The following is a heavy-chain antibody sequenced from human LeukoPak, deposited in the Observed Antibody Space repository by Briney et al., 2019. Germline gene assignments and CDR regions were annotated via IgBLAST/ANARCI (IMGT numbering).Heavy chain of an antibody. J-gene: IGHJ4*02. CDR2: INHSGST. CDR3: ARGLWGRAVAGTMWVY. V-gene: IGHV4-39*07. D-gene: IGHD6-19*01. Sequence: SETLSLTCTVSGGSISSSSYYWGWIRQPPGKGLEWIGEINHSGSTNYNPSLKSRVTISVYTSKNQFSLKLSSVTAADTAVYYCARGLWGRAVAGTMWVYWGQGTLVT. CDR1: GGSISSSSYY.